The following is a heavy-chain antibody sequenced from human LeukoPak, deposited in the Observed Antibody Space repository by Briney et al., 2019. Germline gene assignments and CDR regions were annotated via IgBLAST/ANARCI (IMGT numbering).Heavy chain of an antibody. J-gene: IGHJ6*02. CDR1: GFTFSSYA. CDR2: ISGSGGST. Sequence: GGSLRLSCAASGFTFSSYAMSWVRQAPGKGLEWVSAISGSGGSTYYADSVKGRFTISGDNSKNTLYLQMNSLRAEDTAVYYCARDIVVVPAAIPYYYYYYGMDVWGQGTTVTVSS. D-gene: IGHD2-2*01. CDR3: ARDIVVVPAAIPYYYYYYGMDV. V-gene: IGHV3-23*01.